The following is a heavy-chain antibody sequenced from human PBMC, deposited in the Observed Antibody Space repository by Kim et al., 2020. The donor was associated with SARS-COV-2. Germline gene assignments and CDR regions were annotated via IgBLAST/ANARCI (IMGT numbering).Heavy chain of an antibody. V-gene: IGHV1-69*01. Sequence: AQKFQGRVTITADESTSTAYMELSSLRSEDTAVYYCARQDTDGSGSPFDYWGQGTLVTVSS. CDR3: ARQDTDGSGSPFDY. J-gene: IGHJ4*02. D-gene: IGHD3-10*01.